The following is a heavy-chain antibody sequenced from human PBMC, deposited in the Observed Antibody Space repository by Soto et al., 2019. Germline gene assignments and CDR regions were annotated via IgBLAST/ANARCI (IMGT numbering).Heavy chain of an antibody. CDR2: ISWNSGSI. J-gene: IGHJ4*02. D-gene: IGHD5-18*01. Sequence: EVQLVESGGGLVQPGRSLRLSCAASGFTFDDYAMHWVRQAPGKGLEWVSRISWNSGSIGYADSVKGRFTISRDNAKNSLHLQMNSLRAEDTALYYCAKAVGSYGNFDYWGQGTLVTVSS. CDR3: AKAVGSYGNFDY. CDR1: GFTFDDYA. V-gene: IGHV3-9*01.